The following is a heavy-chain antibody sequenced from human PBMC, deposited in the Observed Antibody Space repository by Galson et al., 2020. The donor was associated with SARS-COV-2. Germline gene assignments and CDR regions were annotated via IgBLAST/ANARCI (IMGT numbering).Heavy chain of an antibody. CDR1: GFSFISYS. CDR2: ISRSSSTI. J-gene: IGHJ4*02. D-gene: IGHD3-22*01. Sequence: GGSLRLSCAASGFSFISYSMNWVRQAPGKGLEWVSYISRSSSTIYYADSVKGRFTISRDNAKNSLYLQMNSLRAEDTAVYYCASNYYETSGQPDYWGQGTLVTVSS. CDR3: ASNYYETSGQPDY. V-gene: IGHV3-48*01.